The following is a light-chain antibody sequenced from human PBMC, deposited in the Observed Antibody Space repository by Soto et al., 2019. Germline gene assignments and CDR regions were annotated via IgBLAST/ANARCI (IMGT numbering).Light chain of an antibody. CDR1: QNIDNR. J-gene: IGKJ1*01. V-gene: IGKV1-5*03. CDR2: KAS. Sequence: DIQMTQSPATLSASVGDRVTITCRASQNIDNRLAWFQQKPGEAPKVLIYKASNLESGVPSRFSGSGSGTEFTLTISSLQSDDFATYYCQHYYAYSWAFGQGTKVDIK. CDR3: QHYYAYSWA.